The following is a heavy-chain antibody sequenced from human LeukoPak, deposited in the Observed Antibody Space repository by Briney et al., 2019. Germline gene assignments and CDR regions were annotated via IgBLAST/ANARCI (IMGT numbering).Heavy chain of an antibody. CDR1: GGSFSGYY. Sequence: SETLSLTCAVYGGSFSGYYWSWIRQPPGKGLEWIGEINHSGSTNYNPSLKSRVTISVDTSKNQFSLKLSSVTAADTAVYYCASGRRKRGDFWSGYYAPGYYYYYYMDVWGKGTTVTVSS. D-gene: IGHD3-3*01. CDR3: ASGRRKRGDFWSGYYAPGYYYYYYMDV. J-gene: IGHJ6*03. CDR2: INHSGST. V-gene: IGHV4-34*01.